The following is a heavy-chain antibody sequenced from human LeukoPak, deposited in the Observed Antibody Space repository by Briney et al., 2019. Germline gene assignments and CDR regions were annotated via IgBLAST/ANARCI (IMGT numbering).Heavy chain of an antibody. Sequence: SETLSLTYAVYGGSFSGYYWSWIRQPPGKGLEWIGEINHSGSTNYNPSLKSRVTISVDTSKNQFSLKLSSVTAADTAVYYCARGDYYDSSGYPRAAEYFQHWGQGTLVTVSS. CDR3: ARGDYYDSSGYPRAAEYFQH. CDR2: INHSGST. V-gene: IGHV4-34*01. J-gene: IGHJ1*01. D-gene: IGHD3-22*01. CDR1: GGSFSGYY.